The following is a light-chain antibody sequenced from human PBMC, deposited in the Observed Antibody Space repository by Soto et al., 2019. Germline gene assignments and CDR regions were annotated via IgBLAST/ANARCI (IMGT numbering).Light chain of an antibody. V-gene: IGKV3-20*01. Sequence: DIVLTQSPGTLSLSPGERATLSCRASQSVSSSFLAWYQQAPGQAPRLLIYGASSRAPGIPDRFSGSGSGTDVTLTISRLEPADFAVYYCQQYGSSPPLTFGGGTKVEIK. CDR1: QSVSSSF. J-gene: IGKJ4*01. CDR2: GAS. CDR3: QQYGSSPPLT.